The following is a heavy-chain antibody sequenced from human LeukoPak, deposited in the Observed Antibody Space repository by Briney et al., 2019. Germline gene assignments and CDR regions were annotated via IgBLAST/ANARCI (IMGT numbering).Heavy chain of an antibody. CDR2: INHSGST. D-gene: IGHD3-3*01. CDR1: GGSFSGYY. CDR3: AREFTYYDFWSGPMDV. Sequence: SETLSLTCAVYGGSFSGYYWSWIRQPPGKGLEWIGEINHSGSTNYNPSLKSRVTISVDTSKNQFSLKLSSVTAADTAVYYCAREFTYYDFWSGPMDVWGQGTTVTVSS. J-gene: IGHJ6*02. V-gene: IGHV4-34*01.